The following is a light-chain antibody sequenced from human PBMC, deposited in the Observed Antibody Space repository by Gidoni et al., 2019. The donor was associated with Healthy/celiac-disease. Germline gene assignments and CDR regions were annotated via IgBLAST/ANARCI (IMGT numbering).Light chain of an antibody. Sequence: SYVLTQPPSVSVAPGQTARITCGGNNIGRKSVHWYQQKPGQAPELVVYDDSDRPSGIPERFSGSNAGNTATLTISRVEAGDEADYYCQVWDSSSDHPYWVFGGGTKLTVL. CDR3: QVWDSSSDHPYWV. J-gene: IGLJ3*02. V-gene: IGLV3-21*02. CDR2: DDS. CDR1: NIGRKS.